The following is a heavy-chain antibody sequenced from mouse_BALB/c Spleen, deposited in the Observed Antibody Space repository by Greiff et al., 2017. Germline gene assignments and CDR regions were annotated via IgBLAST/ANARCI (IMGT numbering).Heavy chain of an antibody. Sequence: EVKLQESGPSLVKPSQTLSLTCSVTGDSITRGYWNWIRKFPGNKLEYMGYISYSGSTYYNPSLKSRISITRDTSKNQYYLQLNSLTTEDTATYYCARTGVVATNAMDYWGQGTSVTVSS. CDR1: GDSITRGY. D-gene: IGHD1-1*01. CDR3: ARTGVVATNAMDY. J-gene: IGHJ4*01. CDR2: ISYSGST. V-gene: IGHV3-8*02.